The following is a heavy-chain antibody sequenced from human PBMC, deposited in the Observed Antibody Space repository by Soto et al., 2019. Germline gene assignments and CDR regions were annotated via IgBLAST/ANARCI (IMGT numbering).Heavy chain of an antibody. CDR1: GGSISSSFYY. D-gene: IGHD3-3*01. Sequence: PSETLSLTCTVSGGSISSSFYYWGWIRQPPGKGLEWIGMIYYSGTTYYNPSLKSRVTISVDTSKNQFSLKLSSVTAADTAVYYCERYDFWSPGSFDYWGQGVLVTVSS. CDR3: ERYDFWSPGSFDY. V-gene: IGHV4-39*01. J-gene: IGHJ4*02. CDR2: IYYSGTT.